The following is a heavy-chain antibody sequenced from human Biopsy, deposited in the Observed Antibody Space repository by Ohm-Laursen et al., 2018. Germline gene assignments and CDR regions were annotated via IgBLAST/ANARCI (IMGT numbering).Heavy chain of an antibody. CDR2: ISHTGYT. D-gene: IGHD4-23*01. V-gene: IGHV4-59*11. CDR1: GGSFTGHY. J-gene: IGHJ1*01. CDR3: ARGSNEYGGLYFPH. Sequence: LSLTCTVSGGSFTGHYRTWIRQPPGKGLEWIGHISHTGYTSYKSSLKSRVTISLDTSRKHFSLRLTSLAAADTAVYYCARGSNEYGGLYFPHWGQGTLVTVSS.